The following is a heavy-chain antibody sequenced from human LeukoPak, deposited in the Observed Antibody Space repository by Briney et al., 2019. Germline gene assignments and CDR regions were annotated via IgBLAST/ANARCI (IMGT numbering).Heavy chain of an antibody. D-gene: IGHD2-15*01. CDR1: GFTFSDYE. V-gene: IGHV3-48*03. Sequence: QPGGSLRLSCAASGFTFSDYEMNWVRQAPGKGLEWVSYINSRGSHIYYSDSVKGRFTISRDYAKNSLYLQMSSLRDEDTAVYYCARPLGPSGGSCAHWGQGTLVTVSS. J-gene: IGHJ4*02. CDR3: ARPLGPSGGSCAH. CDR2: INSRGSHI.